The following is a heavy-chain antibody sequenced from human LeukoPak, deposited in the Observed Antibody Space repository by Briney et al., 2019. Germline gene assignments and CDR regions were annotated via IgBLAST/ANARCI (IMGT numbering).Heavy chain of an antibody. V-gene: IGHV4-38-2*02. CDR2: IYHSGGT. Sequence: SETLSLTGTVSGGSISSYYWGWIRQPPGKGLEWIGSIYHSGGTYYNPSLKSRVTISVDTSKNQFSLKLSSVTAADTAVYYCARDRIYGSGSDHFDYWGQGTLVTVSS. D-gene: IGHD3-10*01. CDR1: GGSISSYY. J-gene: IGHJ4*02. CDR3: ARDRIYGSGSDHFDY.